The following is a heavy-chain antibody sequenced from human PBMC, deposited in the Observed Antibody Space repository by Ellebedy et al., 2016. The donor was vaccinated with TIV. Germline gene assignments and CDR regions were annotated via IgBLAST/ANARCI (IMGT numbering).Heavy chain of an antibody. V-gene: IGHV1-69*05. J-gene: IGHJ5*02. CDR1: GGTFSSYA. D-gene: IGHD6-19*01. CDR3: ARDWSQQWRGEIGWFDP. Sequence: SVKVSCXASGGTFSSYAISWVRQAPGQGLEWMGGIIPIFGTANYAQKFQGRVTMTRDTSTSTVYMELSSLRSEDTAVYYCARDWSQQWRGEIGWFDPWGQGTLVTVSS. CDR2: IIPIFGTA.